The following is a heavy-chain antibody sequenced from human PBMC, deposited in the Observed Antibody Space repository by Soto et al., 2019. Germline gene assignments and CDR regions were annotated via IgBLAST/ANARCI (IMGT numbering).Heavy chain of an antibody. J-gene: IGHJ5*01. CDR3: ANNHDSANAVNPPCRHS. Sequence: GKGLEWVSGISWHSGSIGYADSVKGRFTISRDNAKNSLYLQMNSLRAEETALYYCANNHDSANAVNPPCRHSWG. V-gene: IGHV3-9*01. CDR2: ISWHSGSI. D-gene: IGHD4-17*01.